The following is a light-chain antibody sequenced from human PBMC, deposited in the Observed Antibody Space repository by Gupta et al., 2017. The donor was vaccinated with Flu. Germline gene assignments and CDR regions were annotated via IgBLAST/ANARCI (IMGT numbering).Light chain of an antibody. CDR3: CSYAGSSTWV. J-gene: IGLJ3*02. CDR2: EDS. CDR1: SSDVGSYNL. V-gene: IGLV2-23*01. Sequence: SALPQSASVSGSPGPSITISCTGTSSDVGSYNLVSWYQQHPVKAPKLMIYEDSKRPSGVSDRFSGSKSGNTASVTISGRQAEDAADYYCCSYAGSSTWVFGGGTKLTVL.